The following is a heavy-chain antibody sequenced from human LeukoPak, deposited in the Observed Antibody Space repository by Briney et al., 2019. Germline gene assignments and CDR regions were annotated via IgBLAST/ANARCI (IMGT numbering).Heavy chain of an antibody. Sequence: SETLSLTCTVSGGSISSDYWTWIRQPPGKGLEWIGEINHSGSTNYNPSLKSRVTISVDTSKNQFSLKLSSVTAADTAVYYCARATYYYDSSGYYALDYFDYWGQGTLVTVSS. V-gene: IGHV4-34*01. J-gene: IGHJ4*02. CDR2: INHSGST. D-gene: IGHD3-22*01. CDR3: ARATYYYDSSGYYALDYFDY. CDR1: GGSISSDY.